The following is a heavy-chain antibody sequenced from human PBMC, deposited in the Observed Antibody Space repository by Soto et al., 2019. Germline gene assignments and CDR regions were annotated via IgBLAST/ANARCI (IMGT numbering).Heavy chain of an antibody. CDR1: GFTFSSYG. D-gene: IGHD3-3*01. Sequence: GGSLRLSCAASGFTFSSYGMHWVRPAPGKGLEWGAVISYDGSNKYYADSVKGRFTISRDNSKNTLYLQMNSLRAEDTAVYYCAKMGQTILRFLEWLSNPLDYWGQGTLVTVSS. CDR2: ISYDGSNK. CDR3: AKMGQTILRFLEWLSNPLDY. J-gene: IGHJ4*02. V-gene: IGHV3-30*18.